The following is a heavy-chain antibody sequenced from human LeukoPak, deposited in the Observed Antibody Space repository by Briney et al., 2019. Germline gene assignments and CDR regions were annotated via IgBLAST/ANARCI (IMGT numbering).Heavy chain of an antibody. CDR3: ARDLPTGSDYFDY. CDR1: GFTFSTYW. CDR2: IKQDGSEK. D-gene: IGHD6-6*01. Sequence: GGSLRLSCAASGFTFSTYWMSWVRQAPGKGLEWVANIKQDGSEKYYVDSVKGRFTISRDNAKNSLYLQMSSLRADDTAVYYCARDLPTGSDYFDYWGQGTLVTVSS. V-gene: IGHV3-7*01. J-gene: IGHJ4*02.